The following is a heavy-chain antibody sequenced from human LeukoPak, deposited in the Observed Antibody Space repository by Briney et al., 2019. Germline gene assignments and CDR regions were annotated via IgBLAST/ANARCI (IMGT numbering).Heavy chain of an antibody. CDR1: GGSISSYY. V-gene: IGHV4-4*07. CDR2: FYTSGST. J-gene: IGHJ4*02. Sequence: SETLSLTCTVSGGSISSYYWSWIRQPAGKGLEWIGRFYTSGSTHYNPSLKSRVTMSLDTSKNPFSLKLSSVTAADTAVYYCARDARLHSYFDYWGQGTLVTVSS. CDR3: ARDARLHSYFDY. D-gene: IGHD6-25*01.